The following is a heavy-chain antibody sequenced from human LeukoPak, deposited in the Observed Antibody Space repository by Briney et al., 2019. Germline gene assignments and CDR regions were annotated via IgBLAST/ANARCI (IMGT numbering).Heavy chain of an antibody. CDR3: AKVSGYSSGWYVSYFDY. CDR1: GFTFSSYA. CDR2: ISGSGGST. Sequence: GSLRLSCAASGFTFSSYAMSWVRQAPGKGLEWVSAISGSGGSTYYADSVKGRFTISRDNSKNTLYLQMNSLRAEDTAVYYCAKVSGYSSGWYVSYFDYWGQGTLVTVSS. V-gene: IGHV3-23*01. J-gene: IGHJ4*02. D-gene: IGHD6-19*01.